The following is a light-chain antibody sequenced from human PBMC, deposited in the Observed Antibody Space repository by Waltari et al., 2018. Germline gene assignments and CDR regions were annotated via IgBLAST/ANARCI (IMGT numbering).Light chain of an antibody. Sequence: QSVLTQPPSASGTPGQRVTISCTGSSSNIGAGYDVHWYQQLPGTAPNLLLYGNSNRPSGVPDRFSGSKSGTSASLAITGLQAEDEADYYCQSYDSSLSAHVVFGGGTKLTVL. J-gene: IGLJ2*01. CDR2: GNS. CDR3: QSYDSSLSAHVV. V-gene: IGLV1-40*01. CDR1: SSNIGAGYD.